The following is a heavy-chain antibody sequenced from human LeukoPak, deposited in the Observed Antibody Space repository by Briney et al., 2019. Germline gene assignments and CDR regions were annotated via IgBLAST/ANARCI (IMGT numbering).Heavy chain of an antibody. Sequence: SETLSLTCTVSGGSISSGDYYWSWIRQPPGKGLEWIGYIYYSGGTYYNPSLKSRVTISVDTSKNQFSLKLSSVTAADTAVYYCARLGYCSGGSRYGDNPGLDYWGQGTLVTVSS. D-gene: IGHD2-15*01. V-gene: IGHV4-30-4*01. J-gene: IGHJ4*02. CDR3: ARLGYCSGGSRYGDNPGLDY. CDR2: IYYSGGT. CDR1: GGSISSGDYY.